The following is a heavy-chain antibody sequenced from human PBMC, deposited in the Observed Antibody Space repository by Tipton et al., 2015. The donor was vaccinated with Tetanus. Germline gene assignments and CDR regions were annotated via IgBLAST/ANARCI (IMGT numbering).Heavy chain of an antibody. D-gene: IGHD6-13*01. J-gene: IGHJ5*02. CDR1: GGSISSYY. V-gene: IGHV4-59*01. CDR3: ARGSVAAAGEWFDP. Sequence: TLSLTCTVSGGSISSYYWSWIRQPPGKGLEWIGYIYYSGSTNYNPSLKSRVTISVDTSKNQFSPKLSSVTAADTAVYYCARGSVAAAGEWFDPWGQGTLVTVSS. CDR2: IYYSGST.